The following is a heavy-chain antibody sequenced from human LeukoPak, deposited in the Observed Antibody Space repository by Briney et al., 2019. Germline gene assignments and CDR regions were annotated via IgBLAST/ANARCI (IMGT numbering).Heavy chain of an antibody. CDR3: AKSNGYGLIDI. V-gene: IGHV4-4*07. CDR1: GGSISSYY. D-gene: IGHD3-10*01. Sequence: TPSETLSLTCTVSGGSISSYYWSWIRQPAGKGLEWIGRIYTSGSTNYNPSLKSRVTISLDTSRNQFSLRLNSVTAADTAVYYCAKSNGYGLIDIWGQGTMVTVSS. J-gene: IGHJ3*02. CDR2: IYTSGST.